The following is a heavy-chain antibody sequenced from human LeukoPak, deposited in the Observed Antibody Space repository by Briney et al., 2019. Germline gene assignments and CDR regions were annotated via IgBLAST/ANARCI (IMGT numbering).Heavy chain of an antibody. V-gene: IGHV3-21*01. CDR3: ARDSGGGDCYGY. J-gene: IGHJ4*02. D-gene: IGHD2-21*01. CDR2: ISSSSSYI. CDR1: GFTFSSYS. Sequence: GGSLRLSCAASGFTFSSYSMNWVRQAPGKGLEWVSSISSSSSYIYYADSVKGRFTISRDNAKNSLYLQMNSLRAEDTAVYYCARDSGGGDCYGYWGQGTLVTVSS.